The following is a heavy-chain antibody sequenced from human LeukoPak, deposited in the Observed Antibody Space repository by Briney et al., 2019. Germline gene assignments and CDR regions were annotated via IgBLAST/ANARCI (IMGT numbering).Heavy chain of an antibody. CDR1: GFTFSSYS. CDR2: ISYDGSKK. Sequence: PGGSLRLSCAASGFTFSSYSMNWVRQAPGEGLEWVSVISYDGSKKYYAESVKGRYTISRDNSKNTMYMQMNSLRPEDAAVYYCAKGGNTADIWGQGTMVTVSS. J-gene: IGHJ3*02. CDR3: AKGGNTADI. V-gene: IGHV3-30*18.